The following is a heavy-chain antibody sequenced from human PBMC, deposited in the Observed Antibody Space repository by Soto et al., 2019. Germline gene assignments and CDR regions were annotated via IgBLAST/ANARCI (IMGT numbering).Heavy chain of an antibody. V-gene: IGHV3-43*01. CDR2: ISWDGGST. CDR3: AKDRYIRALRYGMDV. J-gene: IGHJ6*02. Sequence: PGGSLRLSCAASGFTFDDYTMHWVRQAPGKGLEWVSLISWDGGSTYYADSVKGRFTISRDNSKNSLYLQMNSLRTEDTAFYYCAKDRYIRALRYGMDVWGQGTTVTVSS. CDR1: GFTFDDYT. D-gene: IGHD5-18*01.